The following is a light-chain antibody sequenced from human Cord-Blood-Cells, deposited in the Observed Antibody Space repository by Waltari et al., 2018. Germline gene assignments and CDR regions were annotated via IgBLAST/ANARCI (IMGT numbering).Light chain of an antibody. CDR1: SRDVGSYNL. CDR2: EGS. Sequence: QSALTQPASVSGSPGHSLTISCTGTSRDVGSYNLVSSYQQHPGKAPKLMIYEGSKRPSGVSNRFSGSKSGNTASLTISGLQAEEDADYYCCSYAGSSTFVVFGGGTKLTVL. V-gene: IGLV2-23*03. CDR3: CSYAGSSTFVV. J-gene: IGLJ2*01.